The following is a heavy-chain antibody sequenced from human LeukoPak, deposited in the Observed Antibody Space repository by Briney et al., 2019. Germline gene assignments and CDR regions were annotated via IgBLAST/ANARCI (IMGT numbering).Heavy chain of an antibody. CDR1: GGSFSGYY. Sequence: SETLSLTCAVYGGSFSGYYWSWIRQPPGKGLEWIGEINHSGSTNYNPSLKSRVTISVDTSKNQFSLKLSSVTAADTAVYYCARGYYYDSSGYYYRGGVWLDPWGQGTLVTVSS. V-gene: IGHV4-34*01. CDR2: INHSGST. J-gene: IGHJ5*02. D-gene: IGHD3-22*01. CDR3: ARGYYYDSSGYYYRGGVWLDP.